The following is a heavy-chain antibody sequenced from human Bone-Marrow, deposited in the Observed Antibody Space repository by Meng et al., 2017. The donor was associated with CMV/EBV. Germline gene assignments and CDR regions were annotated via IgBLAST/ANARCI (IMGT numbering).Heavy chain of an antibody. CDR2: INHSGST. CDR3: ARCGADFWSGYYFDY. Sequence: LRLSCAVYGGSFSGYYWSWIRQPPGKGLEWIGEINHSGSTNYNPSLKSRVTISVDTSKNQFSLKLSSVTAADTAVYYCARCGADFWSGYYFDYWGQGTLVTVSS. V-gene: IGHV4-34*09. D-gene: IGHD3-3*01. J-gene: IGHJ4*02. CDR1: GGSFSGYY.